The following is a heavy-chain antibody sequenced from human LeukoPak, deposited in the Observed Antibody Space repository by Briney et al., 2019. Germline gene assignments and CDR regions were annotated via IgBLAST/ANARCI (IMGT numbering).Heavy chain of an antibody. CDR3: ARDGREGTNAFDI. Sequence: GGSLRLSCAASGFTFSSYGMHWVRQAPGKGLEWVAVIWYDGSNKYYADSVKGRFTISRDNSKNTLYLQMNSLRAEDTAVYYCARDGREGTNAFDIWGQGTMVTVSS. V-gene: IGHV3-33*01. D-gene: IGHD1-26*01. CDR1: GFTFSSYG. CDR2: IWYDGSNK. J-gene: IGHJ3*02.